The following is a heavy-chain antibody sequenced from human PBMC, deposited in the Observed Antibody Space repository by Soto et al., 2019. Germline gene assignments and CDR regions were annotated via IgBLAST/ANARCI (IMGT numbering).Heavy chain of an antibody. CDR3: ARGDGVGEPTPYDGMDV. CDR2: IIPIFGTA. D-gene: IGHD3-10*01. CDR1: GGTFSSYA. V-gene: IGHV1-69*12. Sequence: QVQLVQSGAEVKKPGSSVKVSCKASGGTFSSYAISWVRQAPGQGLEWMGGIIPIFGTANYAQKFQGRVTITADESTSTVYMERSRLRSEDTAVYYCARGDGVGEPTPYDGMDVWGQGTTVTVSS. J-gene: IGHJ6*02.